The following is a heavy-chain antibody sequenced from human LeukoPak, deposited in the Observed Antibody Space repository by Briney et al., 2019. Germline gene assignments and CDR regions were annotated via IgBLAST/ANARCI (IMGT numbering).Heavy chain of an antibody. CDR1: GFTFSGYW. D-gene: IGHD3-10*01. Sequence: PGGSLRLSCAASGFTFSGYWISWVRQALGKGLEWVANIKQDGSEKNYVGSVKGRFTIFRDNAKNSLYLEMNSLRAEDTAVYYCARDEPMGSYWGQGTLVTVSS. CDR3: ARDEPMGSY. CDR2: IKQDGSEK. J-gene: IGHJ4*02. V-gene: IGHV3-7*01.